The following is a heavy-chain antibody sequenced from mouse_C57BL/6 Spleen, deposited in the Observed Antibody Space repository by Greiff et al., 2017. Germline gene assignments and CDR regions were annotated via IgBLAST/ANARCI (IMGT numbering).Heavy chain of an antibody. Sequence: EVKVVESEGGLVQPGSSMKLSCTASGFTFSDYYMAWVRQVPEKGLEWVANINYDGSSTYYLDSLKSRFIISRDNAKNILYLQMSSLKSEDTATYYCARADDYDWFAYWGQGTLVTVSA. J-gene: IGHJ3*01. V-gene: IGHV5-16*01. CDR1: GFTFSDYY. D-gene: IGHD2-4*01. CDR3: ARADDYDWFAY. CDR2: INYDGSST.